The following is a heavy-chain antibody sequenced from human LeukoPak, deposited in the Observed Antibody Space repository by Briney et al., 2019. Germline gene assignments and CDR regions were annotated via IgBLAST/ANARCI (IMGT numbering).Heavy chain of an antibody. D-gene: IGHD3-9*01. CDR3: ASATYFDWSFRFDY. J-gene: IGHJ4*02. CDR2: IYYSGST. Sequence: SETLSLTCTVSGGSISSSSYYWGWIRQPPGKGLEWVGSIYYSGSTYYNPSLKSRVTISVDTSKNQFSLKLSSVTAADTAVYYCASATYFDWSFRFDYWGQGTLVTVSS. V-gene: IGHV4-39*01. CDR1: GGSISSSSYY.